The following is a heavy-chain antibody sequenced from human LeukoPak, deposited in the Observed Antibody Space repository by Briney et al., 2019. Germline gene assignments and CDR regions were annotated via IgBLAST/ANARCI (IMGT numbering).Heavy chain of an antibody. J-gene: IGHJ6*02. D-gene: IGHD2-15*01. CDR1: GYSFTSYW. V-gene: IGHV5-10-1*01. CDR3: ATLGTGYCSGGSCYSVLGRYYYGMDV. CDR2: IDPSDSYT. Sequence: GESLKISCKGSGYSFTSYWISWVRQMPGKGLEWMGRIDPSDSYTNYSPSFQGNVTISADKSISTAYLQWSSLKASDTAMYYCATLGTGYCSGGSCYSVLGRYYYGMDVWGQGTTVTVSS.